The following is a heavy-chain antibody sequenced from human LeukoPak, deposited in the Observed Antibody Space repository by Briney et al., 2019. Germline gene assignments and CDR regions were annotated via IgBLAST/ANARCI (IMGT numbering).Heavy chain of an antibody. D-gene: IGHD4-23*01. CDR2: TNPNNGDT. Sequence: ASVKISCKTSGYTFTGNFMHWVRQAPGQGPEWMGWTNPNNGDTNYAQKFQGRVTMTRVTSITTAYMELSSLRSDDTAVYYCARDQTVVTPLDYWGQGTLVTVSS. V-gene: IGHV1-2*02. J-gene: IGHJ4*02. CDR1: GYTFTGNF. CDR3: ARDQTVVTPLDY.